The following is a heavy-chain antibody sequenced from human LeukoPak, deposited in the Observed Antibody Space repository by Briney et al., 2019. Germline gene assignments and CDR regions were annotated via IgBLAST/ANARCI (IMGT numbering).Heavy chain of an antibody. D-gene: IGHD6-13*01. V-gene: IGHV4-34*01. CDR3: AREKQLENYYYYYGIDV. J-gene: IGHJ6*02. Sequence: PSETLSLTCAVYGGSFSGYYWSWIRQPPGKGLEWIGEINHSGSTNYNPSLKSRVTISVDTSKNQFSLKLSSVTAADTAVYYCAREKQLENYYYYYGIDVWGQGTTVTVSS. CDR1: GGSFSGYY. CDR2: INHSGST.